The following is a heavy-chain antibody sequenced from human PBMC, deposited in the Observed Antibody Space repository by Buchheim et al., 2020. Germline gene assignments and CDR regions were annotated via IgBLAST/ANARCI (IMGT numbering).Heavy chain of an antibody. D-gene: IGHD2-2*01. CDR1: GFTFSSYG. Sequence: QVQLVESGGGVVQPGRSLRLSCAASGFTFSSYGMHWVRQAPGQGLEWVAVISFAGSNKYYADSVKGRFTISRDNSKNQLYLQMNSLRAEDTAVYYCAKDLIRASSQYYYYGMDVWGQGTT. CDR2: ISFAGSNK. CDR3: AKDLIRASSQYYYYGMDV. V-gene: IGHV3-30*18. J-gene: IGHJ6*02.